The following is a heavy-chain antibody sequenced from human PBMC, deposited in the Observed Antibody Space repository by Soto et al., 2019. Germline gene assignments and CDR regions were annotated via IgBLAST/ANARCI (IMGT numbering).Heavy chain of an antibody. CDR3: ARGLFWSGIKDYFDY. D-gene: IGHD3-3*01. Sequence: QVQLVQSGAEVKKPGASVKVSCKASGYTFTSYDINWVRQATGQGLEWMGWMNPNSGNTGYAQKFQGRVTMTRNTSXPTAYMELSSLRSEDTAVYYCARGLFWSGIKDYFDYWGQGTLVTVSS. J-gene: IGHJ4*02. CDR1: GYTFTSYD. V-gene: IGHV1-8*01. CDR2: MNPNSGNT.